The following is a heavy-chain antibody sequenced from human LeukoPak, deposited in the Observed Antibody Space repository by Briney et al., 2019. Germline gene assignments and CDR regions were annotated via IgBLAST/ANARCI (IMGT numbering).Heavy chain of an antibody. CDR1: GFIFSSYA. Sequence: PGRSLRLSCAASGFIFSSYAMHWVRQAPGKGLEWVAVISFDGGNKYYADSVKGRFTISRDNAKNTLYLQMNSLRAEDTAVYYCARSCAGDCYAYDYWGQGTLVTVSS. CDR2: ISFDGGNK. V-gene: IGHV3-30*04. J-gene: IGHJ4*02. D-gene: IGHD2-21*02. CDR3: ARSCAGDCYAYDY.